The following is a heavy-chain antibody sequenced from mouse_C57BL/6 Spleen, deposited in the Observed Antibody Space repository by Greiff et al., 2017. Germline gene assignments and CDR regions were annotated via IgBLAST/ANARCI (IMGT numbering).Heavy chain of an antibody. Sequence: QVQLQQSGAELARPGASVKLSCKASGYTFTSYGISWVKQRTGQGLEWIGEIYPRSGNTYYNEKFKGKATLTADKSSSTAYMELRSLTSEDSAVYFCARWGDYCVEFAYWGQGTLVTVSA. CDR2: IYPRSGNT. D-gene: IGHD2-4*01. V-gene: IGHV1-81*01. CDR3: ARWGDYCVEFAY. J-gene: IGHJ3*01. CDR1: GYTFTSYG.